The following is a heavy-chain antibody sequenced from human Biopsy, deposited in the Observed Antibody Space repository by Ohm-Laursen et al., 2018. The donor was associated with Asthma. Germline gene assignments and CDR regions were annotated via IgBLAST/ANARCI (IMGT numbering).Heavy chain of an antibody. D-gene: IGHD3-9*01. V-gene: IGHV1-3*04. CDR2: VNTGNGDT. CDR3: ARTYYDFLTGQVKDVFGV. J-gene: IGHJ3*01. Sequence: ASVKVSCKTSGYNFISFAIHWVRQAPGQRLEWMGWVNTGNGDTKYSQKFQGRVTITRDTSASTAYMQLRSLRSEDTATYYCARTYYDFLTGQVKDVFGVWGQGTMVTVSS. CDR1: GYNFISFA.